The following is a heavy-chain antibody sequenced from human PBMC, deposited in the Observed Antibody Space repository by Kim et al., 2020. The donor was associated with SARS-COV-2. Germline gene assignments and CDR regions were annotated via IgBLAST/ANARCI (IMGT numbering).Heavy chain of an antibody. J-gene: IGHJ6*02. V-gene: IGHV4-4*02. CDR3: ARVSKKERWLHPGKPYYYYGMDV. Sequence: SETLSLTCAVSGGSISSSNWWSWVRQPPGKGLEWIGEIYHSGSTNYNPSLKSRVTISVDKSKNQFSLKLSSVTAADTAVYYCARVSKKERWLHPGKPYYYYGMDVWGQGTTVTVSS. CDR1: GGSISSSNW. CDR2: IYHSGST. D-gene: IGHD5-12*01.